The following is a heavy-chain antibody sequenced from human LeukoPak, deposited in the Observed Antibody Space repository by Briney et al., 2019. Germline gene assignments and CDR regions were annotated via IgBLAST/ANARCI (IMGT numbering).Heavy chain of an antibody. CDR1: GFTFSSYA. J-gene: IGHJ4*02. V-gene: IGHV3-23*01. CDR2: MSGGDGST. CDR3: AKDWPSSGIYYGQFDF. Sequence: GGSLRLSCAAPGFTFSSYAMSWVRQAPGKGLEWVSAMSGGDGSTYYADSVKGRFTISGDNSKKTLYLQMNGLRAEDTAVYYCAKDWPSSGIYYGQFDFWGQGTLVTVSS. D-gene: IGHD1-26*01.